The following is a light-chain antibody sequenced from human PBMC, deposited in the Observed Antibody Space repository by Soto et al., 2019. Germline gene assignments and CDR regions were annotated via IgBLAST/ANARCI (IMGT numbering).Light chain of an antibody. J-gene: IGKJ1*01. V-gene: IGKV3-20*01. CDR3: QHYVGSPT. CDR1: QSVNNNF. Sequence: EIVMAPFSATLALSPGERATLSCRASQSVNNNFLAWYQLRPGQAPRLLISGASSRATGIPDRISGSGSGTDFTLTITRVEPEDSAMYYCQHYVGSPTFGQGTKVDIK. CDR2: GAS.